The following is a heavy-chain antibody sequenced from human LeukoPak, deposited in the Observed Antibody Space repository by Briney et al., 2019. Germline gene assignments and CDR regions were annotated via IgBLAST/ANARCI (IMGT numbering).Heavy chain of an antibody. CDR3: ARSYYYDSSGPLAGAYFDY. CDR2: IIPIFGTA. V-gene: IGHV1-69*05. CDR1: GGTFSSYT. J-gene: IGHJ4*02. D-gene: IGHD3-22*01. Sequence: SVKVSCKASGGTFSSYTISWVRQAPGQGLEWMGGIIPIFGTANYAQKLQGRVTISTDESTSTAYMDLSSLRSEDTAVYYCARSYYYDSSGPLAGAYFDYWGQGTLVTVSS.